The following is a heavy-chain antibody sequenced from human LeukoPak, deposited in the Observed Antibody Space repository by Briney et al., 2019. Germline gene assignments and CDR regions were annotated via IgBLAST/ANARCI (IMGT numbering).Heavy chain of an antibody. D-gene: IGHD5-12*01. J-gene: IGHJ4*02. CDR3: ARDRLVASHPLFDY. CDR1: GYTFTSYG. CDR2: ISAYNGNT. Sequence: ASVKVSCKASGYTFTSYGISWVRQAPGQGLEWMGWISAYNGNTNYAQKLQGSVTMTTDTSTSTAYMGLRSLRSDDTAVYYCARDRLVASHPLFDYWGQGTLVTVSS. V-gene: IGHV1-18*01.